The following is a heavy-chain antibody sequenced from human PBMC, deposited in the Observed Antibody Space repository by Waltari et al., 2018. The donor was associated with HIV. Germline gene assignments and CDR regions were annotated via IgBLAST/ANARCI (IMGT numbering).Heavy chain of an antibody. Sequence: QVHLVQSGAGVRKPGASLKVSCKDSGYTFTDYYIHWVRQAPGEGLEWMGWINPNTVDTKYAQKFRGRVTMTMDPSINPVYMELSRLRSDDTATYYCARETRFDGDYVKYLGFWGQGALVTVSS. CDR2: INPNTVDT. CDR3: ARETRFDGDYVKYLGF. V-gene: IGHV1-2*02. D-gene: IGHD4-17*01. J-gene: IGHJ4*02. CDR1: GYTFTDYY.